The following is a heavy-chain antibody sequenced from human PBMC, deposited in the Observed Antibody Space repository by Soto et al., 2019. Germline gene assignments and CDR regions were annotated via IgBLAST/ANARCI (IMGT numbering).Heavy chain of an antibody. D-gene: IGHD5-18*01. CDR2: VSASGLNT. CDR3: AKYRPRGTSGYFFDY. CDR1: GFTFSTYA. Sequence: PGGSLRVSWAASGFTFSTYAMAWVRQAPGKGLEWVSGVSASGLNTDYADPVKGRFYISRDNSKNTVSLHMNSLRAEDTALYYCAKYRPRGTSGYFFDYRAQRTPVPVSA. V-gene: IGHV3-23*01. J-gene: IGHJ1*01.